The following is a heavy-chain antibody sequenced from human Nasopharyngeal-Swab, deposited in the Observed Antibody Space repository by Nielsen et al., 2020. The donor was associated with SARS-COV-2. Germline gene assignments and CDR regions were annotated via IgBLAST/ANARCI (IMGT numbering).Heavy chain of an antibody. Sequence: SETLSLTCTVSGGSISSNYWNWIRQPPGKGLDWIVYLSYSGSTNYNPSLNSRVTISLDTSKNQFSLRLSSVTSADTAVYYCARSLVGVSRHFDYWGQGALVTVSS. CDR2: LSYSGST. D-gene: IGHD1-26*01. CDR1: GGSISSNY. CDR3: ARSLVGVSRHFDY. V-gene: IGHV4-59*01. J-gene: IGHJ4*02.